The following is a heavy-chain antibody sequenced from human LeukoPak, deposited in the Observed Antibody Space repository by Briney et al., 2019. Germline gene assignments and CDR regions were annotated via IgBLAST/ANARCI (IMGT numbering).Heavy chain of an antibody. Sequence: RGESLKISCEASEDTINNYWIACVRQVPGKGLEWVGIIFPGDSDTRYSPSLQGHVTISADKSVSTAYLQWGSLKASDSAMYYCVRDRNGRYAFDIWGLGTRVTVSS. CDR1: EDTINNYW. J-gene: IGHJ3*02. CDR2: IFPGDSDT. V-gene: IGHV5-51*01. D-gene: IGHD1-14*01. CDR3: VRDRNGRYAFDI.